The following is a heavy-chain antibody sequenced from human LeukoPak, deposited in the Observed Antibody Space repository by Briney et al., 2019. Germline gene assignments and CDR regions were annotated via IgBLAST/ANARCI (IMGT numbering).Heavy chain of an antibody. D-gene: IGHD1-26*01. J-gene: IGHJ4*02. CDR1: GGSISSGSYY. V-gene: IGHV4-61*10. CDR2: INHSGST. CDR3: ARGLWAPRFDC. Sequence: SETLSLTCTVSGGSISSGSYYWSWIRQPAGKGLEWIGEINHSGSTNYNPSLKSRVTISVDTSKNQFSLKPSSVTAADTAVYFCARGLWAPRFDCWGQGTLVTVSS.